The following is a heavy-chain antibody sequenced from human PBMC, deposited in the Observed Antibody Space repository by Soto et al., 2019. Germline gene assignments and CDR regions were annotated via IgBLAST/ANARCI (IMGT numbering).Heavy chain of an antibody. Sequence: SETLSLTCTVSGGSVSSGSYYWSWIRQPPGKGLECVGYIYYSGSTNYNPSLKSRVTISVDTSKNQFSLKLSSVTAADTAVYYCARVIISWCLASYVLYWGPALLATVS. V-gene: IGHV4-61*01. CDR1: GGSVSSGSYY. D-gene: IGHD6-13*01. CDR2: IYYSGST. CDR3: ARVIISWCLASYVLY. J-gene: IGHJ4*02.